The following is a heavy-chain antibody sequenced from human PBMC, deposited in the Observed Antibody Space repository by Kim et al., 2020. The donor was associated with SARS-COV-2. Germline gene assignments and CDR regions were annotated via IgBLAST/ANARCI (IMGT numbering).Heavy chain of an antibody. J-gene: IGHJ4*02. V-gene: IGHV4-39*01. Sequence: RVTISGDTSKNQFSLKLSSVTAADTAVYYCARQQARITIFGVVIAYFDYWGQGTLVTVSS. CDR3: ARQQARITIFGVVIAYFDY. D-gene: IGHD3-3*01.